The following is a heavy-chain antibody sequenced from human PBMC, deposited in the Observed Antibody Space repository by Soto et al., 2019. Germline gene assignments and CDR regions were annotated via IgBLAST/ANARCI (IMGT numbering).Heavy chain of an antibody. D-gene: IGHD3-10*01. CDR2: IYYSGST. CDR1: GGSISSYY. J-gene: IGHJ4*02. Sequence: PSETLSLTCTVPGGSISSYYWRWIRQPPGKGLEWIGYIYYSGSTNYNPSLKSRVTISVDTSKNQFSLKLSSVTAADTAVYYCARALMVRGVRGFDYWGQGTLVTVSS. CDR3: ARALMVRGVRGFDY. V-gene: IGHV4-59*08.